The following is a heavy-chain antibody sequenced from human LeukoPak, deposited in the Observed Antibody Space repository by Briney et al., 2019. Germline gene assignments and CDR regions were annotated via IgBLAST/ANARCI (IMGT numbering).Heavy chain of an antibody. D-gene: IGHD2-8*01. CDR1: GYTLTELS. Sequence: ASVKVSCKVSGYTLTELSMRWVRQAPGKGLEWMGGFDPEDGETIYAQKFQGRVTMTEDTSTDTAYMELSSLRSEDTAVYYCATYCTNGVCYSWFDPWGQGTLVTVSS. CDR2: FDPEDGET. V-gene: IGHV1-24*01. J-gene: IGHJ5*02. CDR3: ATYCTNGVCYSWFDP.